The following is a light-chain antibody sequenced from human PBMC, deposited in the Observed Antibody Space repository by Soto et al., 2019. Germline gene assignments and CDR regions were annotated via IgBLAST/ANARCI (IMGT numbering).Light chain of an antibody. CDR2: AAQ. Sequence: AVQVTQSPPSLSASVGDSVTISCRASQDISNNLGWYQQKPGQSPNLLIWAAQSLRSGVPSRFRASGSGTDFTLTISSLPPEDFATYYCLQDYSSPWTFGRGTKVQVK. CDR3: LQDYSSPWT. J-gene: IGKJ4*01. CDR1: QDISNN. V-gene: IGKV1-6*01.